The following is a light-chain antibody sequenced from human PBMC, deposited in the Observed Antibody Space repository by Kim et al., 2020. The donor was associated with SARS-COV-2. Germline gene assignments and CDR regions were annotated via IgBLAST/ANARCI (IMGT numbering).Light chain of an antibody. J-gene: IGKJ4*01. V-gene: IGKV1-17*01. Sequence: AGEDVTTTSRPGQGSNSGLGSYQQKPGEAPKRLIYTAFRLEGGVSSRFSGSGSGTEFTLTITSLQPEDVATYYCLQHYNYPRVTFGGGTKLEI. CDR2: TAF. CDR3: LQHYNYPRVT. CDR1: QGSNSG.